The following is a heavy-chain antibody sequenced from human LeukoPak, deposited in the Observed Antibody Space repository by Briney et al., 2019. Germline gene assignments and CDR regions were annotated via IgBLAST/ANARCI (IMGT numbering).Heavy chain of an antibody. CDR2: FDPEDGET. V-gene: IGHV1-24*01. CDR3: ATSIVGPTTYAFDI. J-gene: IGHJ3*02. Sequence: ASVKVSCKVSGYTLTELSMHWVRQAPGKGLEWMGGFDPEDGETIYAQKFQGRVTMTEDTSTDTAYMELSSLRSEDTAVYYCATSIVGPTTYAFDIWGQGTMVTVSS. CDR1: GYTLTELS. D-gene: IGHD1-26*01.